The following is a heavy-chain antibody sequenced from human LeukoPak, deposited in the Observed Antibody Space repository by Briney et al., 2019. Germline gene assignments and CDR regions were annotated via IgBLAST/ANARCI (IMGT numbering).Heavy chain of an antibody. V-gene: IGHV4-38-2*01. D-gene: IGHD5-18*01. Sequence: SETLSLTCAVSGYSISSGYYWGWFRQPPGKGLEWIGSVYYRVSTYYNPSLKSRVTISVDTSKNQFSLKLSSVTAADTAVYYCARVSGHSYGYGDHWGQGTLVTVAS. J-gene: IGHJ4*02. CDR2: VYYRVST. CDR1: GYSISSGYY. CDR3: ARVSGHSYGYGDH.